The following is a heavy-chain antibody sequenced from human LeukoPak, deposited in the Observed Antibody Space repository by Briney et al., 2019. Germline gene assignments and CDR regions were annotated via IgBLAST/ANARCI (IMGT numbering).Heavy chain of an antibody. CDR1: GGSFSGYY. D-gene: IGHD3-3*01. CDR3: ARGGFGITIFGVVNGKWFDP. V-gene: IGHV4-34*01. CDR2: INHSGSA. Sequence: SETLSLTCAVYGGSFSGYYWSWIRQPPGKGLEWIGEINHSGSANYNPSLKSRVTISVDTSKNQFSLKLSSVTAADTAVYYCARGGFGITIFGVVNGKWFDPWGQGTLVTVSS. J-gene: IGHJ5*02.